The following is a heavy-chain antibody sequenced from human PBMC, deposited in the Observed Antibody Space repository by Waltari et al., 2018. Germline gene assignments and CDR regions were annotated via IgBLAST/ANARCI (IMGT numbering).Heavy chain of an antibody. J-gene: IGHJ6*02. CDR3: ARGLAYCGGDCYSYYYYGMDV. CDR2: MKPDSGNT. Sequence: QVQLVQSGAGVKKPGASVTVSCKAAGYTFTSYDINWGRQASGQGLERMGWMKPDSGNTGYAQNFQGRVTRTRTITISTAYMELSSLRCEDTSVYYCARGLAYCGGDCYSYYYYGMDVWGQGTTVTVSS. D-gene: IGHD2-21*02. CDR1: GYTFTSYD. V-gene: IGHV1-8*01.